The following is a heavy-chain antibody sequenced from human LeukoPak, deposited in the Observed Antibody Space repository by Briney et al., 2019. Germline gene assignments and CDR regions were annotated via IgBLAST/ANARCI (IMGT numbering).Heavy chain of an antibody. CDR2: IYYSGST. Sequence: SETLSLTCTVSGGSISSSNYYWGWIRQPPGKGLEWIGSIYYSGSTYYNPFLKSRVTISVDTSKNQFSLKLSSVSAADTAVYYCARHPVLRYLGTWGQGTLVTVSS. J-gene: IGHJ4*02. CDR3: ARHPVLRYLGT. D-gene: IGHD3-9*01. CDR1: GGSISSSNYY. V-gene: IGHV4-39*01.